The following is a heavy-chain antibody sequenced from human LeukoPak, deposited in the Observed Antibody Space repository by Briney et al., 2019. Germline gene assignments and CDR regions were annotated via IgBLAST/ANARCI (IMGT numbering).Heavy chain of an antibody. V-gene: IGHV3-20*04. Sequence: GGSLRLSCAASGFTFDDFGMSWVRQAPGKGLEWVSRINGNGSGRGYADSVKGRFTISRDNAKNSLYLQMDSLRVEDTALYYCARAGDTTGEYCSSTSCFQFDFWGQGTLVTVSS. CDR1: GFTFDDFG. CDR3: ARAGDTTGEYCSSTSCFQFDF. J-gene: IGHJ4*02. CDR2: INGNGSGR. D-gene: IGHD2-2*01.